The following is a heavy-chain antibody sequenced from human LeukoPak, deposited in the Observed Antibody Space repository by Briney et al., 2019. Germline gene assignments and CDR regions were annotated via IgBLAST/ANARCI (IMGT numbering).Heavy chain of an antibody. J-gene: IGHJ5*02. Sequence: GSSVKVSCKASGGTFSNFAISWVRQAPGQGLEWMGGIIPIFGTANYAQKFQGRVTITADESTSTAFMELSSLRSEDTAVYYCARGGDRDIVVVPAVKSTWFDPWGQGTLVTVSS. CDR3: ARGGDRDIVVVPAVKSTWFDP. D-gene: IGHD2-2*01. CDR1: GGTFSNFA. CDR2: IIPIFGTA. V-gene: IGHV1-69*01.